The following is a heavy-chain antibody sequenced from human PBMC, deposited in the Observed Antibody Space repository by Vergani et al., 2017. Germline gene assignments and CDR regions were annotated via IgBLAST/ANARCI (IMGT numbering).Heavy chain of an antibody. CDR1: GGTFSSYA. CDR2: IIPIFGTA. D-gene: IGHD6-13*01. V-gene: IGHV1-69*01. CDR3: ARDRVIGAAAVYYFDY. J-gene: IGHJ4*02. Sequence: QVQLVQSGAEVKKPGSSVKVSCKASGGTFSSYAISWVRQAPGQGLEWMGGIIPIFGTANYAQKLQGRVTITADESTSTAYMELSSLRSEDTAVYYCARDRVIGAAAVYYFDYWGQGTLVTVSS.